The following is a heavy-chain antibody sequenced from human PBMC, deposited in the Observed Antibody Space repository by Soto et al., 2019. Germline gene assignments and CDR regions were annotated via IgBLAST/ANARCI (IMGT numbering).Heavy chain of an antibody. J-gene: IGHJ6*02. CDR2: ISGSADST. CDR1: GFTFSSFA. V-gene: IGHV3-23*01. CDR3: AKTRGAMIYAISVYGMDV. Sequence: EVQLLESGGGLVQPGGSPSLSCAASGFTFSSFALNWVRQAPGKGLEWVSIISGSADSTFYADSVKGRFTISRDNSKNMLYLQINSLRAEDTAVYYCAKTRGAMIYAISVYGMDVWGQGTTVTVSS. D-gene: IGHD2-8*01.